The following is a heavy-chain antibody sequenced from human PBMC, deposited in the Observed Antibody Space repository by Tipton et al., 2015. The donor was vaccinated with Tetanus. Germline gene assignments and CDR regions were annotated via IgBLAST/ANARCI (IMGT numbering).Heavy chain of an antibody. CDR3: ARGLKYRLPPAWFDP. Sequence: GLVKPSETLSLTCAVYGGSFSGYYWSWIRQPPGKGLEWIGEINHSGSTNYNPSLKSRVTISVDTSKNQFSLKLSSVTAADTAVYYCARGLKYRLPPAWFDPWGQGTLVTVSS. V-gene: IGHV4-34*01. J-gene: IGHJ5*02. CDR2: INHSGST. D-gene: IGHD2-2*01. CDR1: GGSFSGYY.